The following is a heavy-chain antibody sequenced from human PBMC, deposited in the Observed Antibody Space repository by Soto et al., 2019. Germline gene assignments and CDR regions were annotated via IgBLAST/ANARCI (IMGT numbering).Heavy chain of an antibody. J-gene: IGHJ6*02. V-gene: IGHV1-18*01. CDR3: AREGPAPYYYYGMDV. CDR1: GYSFTTYG. Sequence: QVQLVQSGGEVKKPGASVKVSCKTSGYSFTTYGISWVRQAPGQGLEWMGWISGYNGNTNYAQKFQARVTXPXXXSXXTAYMELRSLRSDDTAVYYCAREGPAPYYYYGMDVWGQGSTVAVSS. CDR2: ISGYNGNT.